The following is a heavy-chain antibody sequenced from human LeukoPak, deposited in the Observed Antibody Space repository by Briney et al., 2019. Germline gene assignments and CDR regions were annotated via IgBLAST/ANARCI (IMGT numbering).Heavy chain of an antibody. CDR1: GFTFSSYS. Sequence: SGGSLRLSCAASGFTFSSYSMNWVRQAPGKGLEWVSSISSSSSYIYYADSVKGRFTISRDNAKNSLYLQMNSLRAEDTAVYYCAKDPSIAGSSWSFDYWGQGALVTVSS. CDR2: ISSSSSYI. CDR3: AKDPSIAGSSWSFDY. V-gene: IGHV3-21*04. D-gene: IGHD6-13*01. J-gene: IGHJ4*02.